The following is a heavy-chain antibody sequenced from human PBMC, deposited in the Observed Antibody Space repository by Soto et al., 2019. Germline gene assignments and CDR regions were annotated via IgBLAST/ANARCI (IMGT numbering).Heavy chain of an antibody. CDR2: IGTDGSQK. Sequence: PGGSLRLSCAASGFSLSNSWMSWVRQAPGQGLECVANIGTDGSQKLYVDSVKGRFTISRDNAKNSLYLQMDSLRAEDTALYYCAWGSMTGGYWGQGTVVTVSS. CDR3: AWGSMTGGY. J-gene: IGHJ4*02. CDR1: GFSLSNSW. D-gene: IGHD6-6*01. V-gene: IGHV3-7*04.